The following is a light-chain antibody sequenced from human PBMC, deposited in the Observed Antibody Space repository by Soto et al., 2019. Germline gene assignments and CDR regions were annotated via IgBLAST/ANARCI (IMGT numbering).Light chain of an antibody. CDR3: QEYKSYST. CDR1: QSISSW. CDR2: KAS. Sequence: DIQMTQSPSTLSASVGDRVTITCRASQSISSWLAWYQQKPGKAPKLLIYKASSLESGVPSRFSGSGSGTAFTLTISSLQPDDFATYYCQEYKSYSTFGQGTKLEIK. V-gene: IGKV1-5*03. J-gene: IGKJ2*01.